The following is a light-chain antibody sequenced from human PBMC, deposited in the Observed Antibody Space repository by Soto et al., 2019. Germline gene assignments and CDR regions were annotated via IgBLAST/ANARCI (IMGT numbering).Light chain of an antibody. V-gene: IGLV2-14*01. J-gene: IGLJ1*01. Sequence: QSALTQPASVSGSPGQSIAISCTGTSSDVGGYNYVSWYQQLPGKAPKLLISEVSNRPSGVSHRFSGSKSGNTASLTISGLQAEDEADYYCCSYRTGGPFVFGTGTKLTVL. CDR1: SSDVGGYNY. CDR2: EVS. CDR3: CSYRTGGPFV.